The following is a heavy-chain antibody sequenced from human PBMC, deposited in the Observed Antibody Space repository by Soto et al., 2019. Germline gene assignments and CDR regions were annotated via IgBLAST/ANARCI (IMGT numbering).Heavy chain of an antibody. V-gene: IGHV1-2*04. Sequence: ASVKVSCKASGYTFTGYYMHWVRQAPGQGLEWMGWINPNSGGTNYAQKFQGWVTMTRDTSISTAYMELSRLRSDDTAVYYCARALINPAVAGAFDIWGQGTMVTVSS. D-gene: IGHD6-19*01. J-gene: IGHJ3*02. CDR2: INPNSGGT. CDR3: ARALINPAVAGAFDI. CDR1: GYTFTGYY.